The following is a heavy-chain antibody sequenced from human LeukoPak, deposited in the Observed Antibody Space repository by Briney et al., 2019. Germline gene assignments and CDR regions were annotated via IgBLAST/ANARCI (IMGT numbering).Heavy chain of an antibody. CDR1: GGSISSGGYY. CDR3: ARDSDSGGYYNGFDH. J-gene: IGHJ4*02. D-gene: IGHD3-22*01. Sequence: NSSQTLSLTCTVSGGSISSGGYYWSWIRQPPGKGLEWIGSICSSGTTYYSPSLKSRVSVSADTSKNLFFLNLASVTAADTAVYFCARDSDSGGYYNGFDHWGQGTLVTVSP. CDR2: ICSSGTT. V-gene: IGHV4-39*07.